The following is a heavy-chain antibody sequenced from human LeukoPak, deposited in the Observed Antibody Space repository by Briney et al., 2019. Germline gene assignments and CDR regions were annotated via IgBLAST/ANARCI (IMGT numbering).Heavy chain of an antibody. Sequence: HPGGSLRLSCAASGFTFSSYGMHWVRQAPGKGLEWVAFIRYDGSNKYYADSVKGRFTISRDNSKNTLYLQMNSLRAEDTAVYYCARASSSGWYTDGDDYWGQGTLVTVSS. D-gene: IGHD6-19*01. CDR3: ARASSSGWYTDGDDY. J-gene: IGHJ4*02. CDR2: IRYDGSNK. CDR1: GFTFSSYG. V-gene: IGHV3-30*02.